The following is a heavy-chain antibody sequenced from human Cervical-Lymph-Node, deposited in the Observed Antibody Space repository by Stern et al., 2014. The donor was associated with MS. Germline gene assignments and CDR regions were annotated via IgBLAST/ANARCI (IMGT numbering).Heavy chain of an antibody. CDR2: ISGSTSYT. CDR1: GFSFSDYY. J-gene: IGHJ4*02. V-gene: IGHV3-11*06. CDR3: ARGYSSGWYAGSDY. D-gene: IGHD6-19*01. Sequence: VQLEESGGGLVKPGGSLRLSCAASGFSFSDYYMSWIRQAPGKGLEWVTYISGSTSYTKYADSVKGRFTISRDITKNSLYLQMNSLSAEDTAVYYCARGYSSGWYAGSDYWGQGSLVTVSS.